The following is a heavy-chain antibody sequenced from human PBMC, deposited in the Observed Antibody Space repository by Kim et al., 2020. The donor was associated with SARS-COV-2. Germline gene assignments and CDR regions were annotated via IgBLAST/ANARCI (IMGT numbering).Heavy chain of an antibody. Sequence: YADPLKGRFTISRDNSKTTLYLQMSSLRAEDTAVYYCARANTVTATEFFDYWGQGSLVTVSS. V-gene: IGHV3-33*01. J-gene: IGHJ4*02. CDR3: ARANTVTATEFFDY. D-gene: IGHD4-17*01.